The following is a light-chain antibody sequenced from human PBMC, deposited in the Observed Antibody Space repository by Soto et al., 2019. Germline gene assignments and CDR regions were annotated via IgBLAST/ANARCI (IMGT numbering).Light chain of an antibody. CDR2: EDD. J-gene: IGLJ3*02. CDR3: QSYDSSNSWV. CDR1: SGNIASNY. Sequence: NFMLTQPHSVSESPGKTVTISCTRSSGNIASNYVQWYQQRPGSSPTTVICEDDQRPSGVPDRFSGSIDSSSNSASLTISGLKTEDEADYYCQSYDSSNSWVFGGGTQLTVL. V-gene: IGLV6-57*01.